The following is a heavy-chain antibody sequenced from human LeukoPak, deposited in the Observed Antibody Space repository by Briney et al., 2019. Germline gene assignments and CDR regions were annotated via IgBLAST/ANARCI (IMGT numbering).Heavy chain of an antibody. CDR2: ISSSSSYI. D-gene: IGHD3-22*01. Sequence: GGSLRLSCEASGFIFSSYIMNWVRQAPGKGLEWVSSISSSSSYIYYADSVKGRFTISRDNAKNSLYLQMNSLRAEDTAVYYCARTGGSSGYYDAFDIWGQGTMVTVSS. V-gene: IGHV3-21*01. CDR3: ARTGGSSGYYDAFDI. J-gene: IGHJ3*02. CDR1: GFIFSSYI.